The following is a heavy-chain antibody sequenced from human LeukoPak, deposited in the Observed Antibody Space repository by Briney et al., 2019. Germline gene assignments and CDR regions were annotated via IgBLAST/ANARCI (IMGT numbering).Heavy chain of an antibody. V-gene: IGHV3-74*01. CDR3: ARICSGGNCYVDP. D-gene: IGHD2-21*01. J-gene: IGHJ5*02. CDR2: INPDGSTT. Sequence: GGSLRLSCAASGFTFSTYWMHWVRQAPGKGLVWVSRINPDGSTTTYADSVKGRFTISRDNAKSTLYLQMNSLRAEDTAVYYCARICSGGNCYVDPWGQGTLVTVSS. CDR1: GFTFSTYW.